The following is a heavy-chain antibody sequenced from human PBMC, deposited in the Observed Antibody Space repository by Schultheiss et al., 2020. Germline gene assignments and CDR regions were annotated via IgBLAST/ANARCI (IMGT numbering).Heavy chain of an antibody. CDR1: GGSISSSSYY. D-gene: IGHD3-22*01. CDR3: ASSIYYDSSGYPPLFDY. V-gene: IGHV4-39*07. Sequence: SETLSLTCTVSGGSISSSSYYWGWIRQPPGKGLEWIGEINHSGSTNYNPSLKSRVTISVDRSKNQFSLKLSSVTAADTAVYYCASSIYYDSSGYPPLFDYWGQGTLVTVSS. CDR2: INHSGST. J-gene: IGHJ4*02.